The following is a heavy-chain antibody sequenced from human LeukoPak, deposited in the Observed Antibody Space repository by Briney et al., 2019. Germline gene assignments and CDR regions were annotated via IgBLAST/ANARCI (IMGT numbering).Heavy chain of an antibody. V-gene: IGHV3-9*01. CDR3: AKASIQQWLVDNYFDY. CDR2: ISWNSGSI. CDR1: GFTFDDYA. Sequence: HPGGSLRLSCAASGFTFDDYAMPWVRQAPGKGLEWVSGISWNSGSIGYADSVKGRFTISRDNAKNSLYLQMNSLRAEDTALYYCAKASIQQWLVDNYFDYWGQGTLVTVSS. J-gene: IGHJ4*02. D-gene: IGHD6-19*01.